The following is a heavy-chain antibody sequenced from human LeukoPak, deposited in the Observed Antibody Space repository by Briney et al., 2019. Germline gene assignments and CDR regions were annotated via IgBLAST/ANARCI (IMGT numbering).Heavy chain of an antibody. D-gene: IGHD3-10*01. CDR3: ARDLLLLWFGELLSSREGYYYYGMDV. Sequence: ASVKVSCKASGYTFTSYGISWVRQAPGQGLEWMGWISAYNGNTNYAQKLQGRVTMTTDTSTSTAYMELRSLRSDDTAVYYCARDLLLLWFGELLSSREGYYYYGMDVWGQGTTVTVSS. V-gene: IGHV1-18*01. CDR1: GYTFTSYG. J-gene: IGHJ6*02. CDR2: ISAYNGNT.